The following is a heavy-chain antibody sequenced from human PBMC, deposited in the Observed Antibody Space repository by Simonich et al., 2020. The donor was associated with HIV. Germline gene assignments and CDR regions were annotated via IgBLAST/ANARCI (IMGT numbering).Heavy chain of an antibody. CDR1: GGSIKSNY. Sequence: QVHLQESGPRLVRPSETLSLTCSVSGGSIKSNYWSWIRQPPGKGLEWIGYMSYRGNTYYSPSLKSRRTISLDTSKNQFSLKVNSVTAADTAVYYCASTVDTAIDYWGQGTLVTVSS. CDR2: MSYRGNT. CDR3: ASTVDTAIDY. V-gene: IGHV4-59*08. D-gene: IGHD5-18*01. J-gene: IGHJ4*02.